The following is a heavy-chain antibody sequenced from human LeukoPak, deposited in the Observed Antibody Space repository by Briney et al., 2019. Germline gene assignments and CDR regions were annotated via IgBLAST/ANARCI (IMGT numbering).Heavy chain of an antibody. CDR2: INHSGST. CDR3: ARTFYDSSGYSSPFDY. CDR1: GFTFSDYY. D-gene: IGHD3-22*01. V-gene: IGHV4-34*01. Sequence: GSLRLSCAASGFTFSDYYMSWIRQPPGKGLEWIGEINHSGSTNYNPSLKSRVTISVDTSKNQFSLKLSSVTAADTAVYYCARTFYDSSGYSSPFDYWGQGTLVTVSS. J-gene: IGHJ4*02.